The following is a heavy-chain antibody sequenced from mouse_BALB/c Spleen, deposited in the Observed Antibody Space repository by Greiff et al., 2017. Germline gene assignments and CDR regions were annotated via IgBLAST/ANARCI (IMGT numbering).Heavy chain of an antibody. CDR3: ASSITTASFAY. CDR2: INPSSGYT. D-gene: IGHD1-1*01. J-gene: IGHJ3*01. CDR1: GYTFTSYT. V-gene: IGHV1-4*01. Sequence: QVQLKQSGAELARPGASVKMSCKASGYTFTSYTMHWVKQRPGQGLEWIGYINPSSGYTNYNQKFKDKATLTADKSSSTAYMQLSSLTSEDSAVYYCASSITTASFAYWGQGTLVTVSA.